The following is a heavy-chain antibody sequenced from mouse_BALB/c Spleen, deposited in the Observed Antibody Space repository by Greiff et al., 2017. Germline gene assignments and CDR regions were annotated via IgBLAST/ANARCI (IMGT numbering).Heavy chain of an antibody. CDR3: ARITTVVPFDY. V-gene: IGHV5-6*01. D-gene: IGHD1-1*01. Sequence: EVKLMESGGDLVKPGGSLKLSCAASGFTFSSYGMSWVRQTPDKRLEWVATISSGGSYTYYPDSVKGRFTISRDNAKNTLYLQMSSLKSEDTAMYYCARITTVVPFDYWGQGTTLTVSS. CDR1: GFTFSSYG. CDR2: ISSGGSYT. J-gene: IGHJ2*01.